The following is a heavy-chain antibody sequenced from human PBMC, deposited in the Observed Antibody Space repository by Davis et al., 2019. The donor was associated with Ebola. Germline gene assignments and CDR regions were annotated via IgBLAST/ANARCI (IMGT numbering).Heavy chain of an antibody. V-gene: IGHV3-30*03. Sequence: GGSLRLSCAASGFTFSSYGMHWVRQAPGKGLEWVAVISYDGSNKYYADSVKGRFTISRDNSKNTLYLQMNSLRAEDTAVYYCAADPGASIAARWGQGTLVTVSS. J-gene: IGHJ4*02. D-gene: IGHD6-6*01. CDR1: GFTFSSYG. CDR2: ISYDGSNK. CDR3: AADPGASIAAR.